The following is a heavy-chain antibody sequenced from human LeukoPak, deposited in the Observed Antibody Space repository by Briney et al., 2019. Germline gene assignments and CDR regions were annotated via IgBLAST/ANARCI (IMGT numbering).Heavy chain of an antibody. Sequence: GGSLRLSCAASGFTFDDYAMHWVRQAPGKGLEWVSGISWNSGSIGYADSVKGRFTISRDNAKKSLFLEMNSLRAEDSAMYYCARDRERKGYFDYWGQGTLVAVSS. V-gene: IGHV3-9*01. CDR2: ISWNSGSI. D-gene: IGHD1-1*01. CDR3: ARDRERKGYFDY. J-gene: IGHJ4*02. CDR1: GFTFDDYA.